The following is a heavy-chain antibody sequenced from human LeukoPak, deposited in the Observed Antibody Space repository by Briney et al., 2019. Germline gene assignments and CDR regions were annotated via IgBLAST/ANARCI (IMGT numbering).Heavy chain of an antibody. CDR2: ISGSGGST. D-gene: IGHD1-7*01. CDR1: GFTFSSYA. V-gene: IGHV3-23*01. Sequence: GGSLRLSCAASGFTFSSYAMSWVRQAPGKGLEWVSAISGSGGSTYYADSAKGRFTTSRDNSKNTLYLQMNSLRAEDTAVYYCAKDRGITGTTTRFDPWGQGTLVTVSS. J-gene: IGHJ5*02. CDR3: AKDRGITGTTTRFDP.